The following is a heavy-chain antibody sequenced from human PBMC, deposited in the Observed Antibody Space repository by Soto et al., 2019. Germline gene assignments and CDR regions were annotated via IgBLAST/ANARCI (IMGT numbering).Heavy chain of an antibody. CDR2: ISAYNGNT. D-gene: IGHD3-10*01. CDR3: AREYYYGSGPWY. Sequence: QVQLVQSGAEVKKPGASVKVSCKASGYTFTSYGISWVRQAPGQGLEWMGWISAYNGNTNYAQKVQGRATMTTDTSTSTGYIEQRSPRSDGTAVYSCAREYYYGSGPWYWGQGTLVTGSS. V-gene: IGHV1-18*01. CDR1: GYTFTSYG. J-gene: IGHJ4*02.